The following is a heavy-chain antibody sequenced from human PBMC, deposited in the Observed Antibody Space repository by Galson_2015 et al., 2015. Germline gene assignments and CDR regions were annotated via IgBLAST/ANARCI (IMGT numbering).Heavy chain of an antibody. V-gene: IGHV6-1*01. CDR2: TYYRSKWGN. D-gene: IGHD1-14*01. Sequence: CAISGDSVSNSDASWNWIRQSPSGGLEWLGRTYYRSKWGNDYAVSVKSRITIKPDTSKNHFSLQLNSVTPEDTAVYYCVRDTGWGFDYLGQGALVTVSS. J-gene: IGHJ4*02. CDR3: VRDTGWGFDY. CDR1: GDSVSNSDAS.